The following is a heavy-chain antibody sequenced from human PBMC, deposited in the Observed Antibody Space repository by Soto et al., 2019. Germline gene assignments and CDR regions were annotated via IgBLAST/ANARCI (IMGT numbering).Heavy chain of an antibody. CDR1: GGSFSGYY. J-gene: IGHJ5*02. CDR3: ARNYGGNEDWFDP. D-gene: IGHD4-17*01. Sequence: SDTLSRTCAVYGGSFSGYYWSWIRHPPGKGLEWIGEINHSGSTNYNPSLKSRVTISVDTSKNQFSLKLSFVTAADTAVYYCARNYGGNEDWFDPWGQGTLVTVSS. V-gene: IGHV4-34*01. CDR2: INHSGST.